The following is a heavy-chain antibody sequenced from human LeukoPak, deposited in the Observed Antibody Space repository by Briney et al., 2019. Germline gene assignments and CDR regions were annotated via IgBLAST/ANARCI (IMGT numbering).Heavy chain of an antibody. CDR2: IYYSGNT. CDR3: PREGFGGVTTTHAFDI. J-gene: IGHJ3*02. V-gene: IGHV4-39*07. CDR1: GVSISSSNSY. D-gene: IGHD2-15*01. Sequence: SETLSLTCTVSGVSISSSNSYWGWIRQPPGKGLEWIGSIYYSGNTYYNASLKSQVSISIDTSKNQFSLKLSSVTAADTAVYYCPREGFGGVTTTHAFDIWGQGTMVSVSS.